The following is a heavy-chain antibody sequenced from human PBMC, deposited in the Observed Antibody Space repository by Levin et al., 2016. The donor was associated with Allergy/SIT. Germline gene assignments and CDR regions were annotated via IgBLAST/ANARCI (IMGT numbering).Heavy chain of an antibody. V-gene: IGHV5-51*01. D-gene: IGHD3-10*01. Sequence: GESLKISCKGSGYSFTSYWIGWVRQMPGKGLEWMGIIYPGDSDTRYSPSFQGQVTISADKSISTAYLQWSSLKASDTAMYYCARRTIYYGSGSYGHDFDYWGQGTLVTVSS. CDR3: ARRTIYYGSGSYGHDFDY. CDR2: IYPGDSDT. J-gene: IGHJ4*02. CDR1: GYSFTSYW.